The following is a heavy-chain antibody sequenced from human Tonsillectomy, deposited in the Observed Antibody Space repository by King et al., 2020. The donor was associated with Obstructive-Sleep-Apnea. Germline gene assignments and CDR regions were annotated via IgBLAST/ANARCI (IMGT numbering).Heavy chain of an antibody. V-gene: IGHV3-30*04. CDR1: GFIFSDFA. CDR2: ISYDGSDK. D-gene: IGHD3-22*01. J-gene: IGHJ1*01. Sequence: VQLVESGGGVVQPGRSLRLSCAASGFIFSDFAIHWVRQAPGRGLEWVAVISYDGSDKYYADSVKGRFTISRDNSKNTLYLQMNSLRTDDTAVYYCARDWIVVSGEYFEHWGQGTLVTVSS. CDR3: ARDWIVVSGEYFEH.